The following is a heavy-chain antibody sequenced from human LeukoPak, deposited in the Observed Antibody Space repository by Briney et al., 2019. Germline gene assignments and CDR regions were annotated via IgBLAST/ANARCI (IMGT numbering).Heavy chain of an antibody. D-gene: IGHD3-3*01. CDR1: GGSFSGYY. V-gene: IGHV4-34*01. CDR2: INHSGST. Sequence: SETLSLTCAVYGGSFSGYYWSWIRQPPGKGLEWIGEINHSGSTNYNPSLKSRVTISVDTSKNQFSLKLSSVTAADTAVYYCARVGFWSGYHDFDYWGQGTLVTASS. CDR3: ARVGFWSGYHDFDY. J-gene: IGHJ4*02.